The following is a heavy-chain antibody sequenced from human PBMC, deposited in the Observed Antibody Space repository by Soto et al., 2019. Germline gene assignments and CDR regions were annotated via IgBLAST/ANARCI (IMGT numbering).Heavy chain of an antibody. V-gene: IGHV3-49*03. Sequence: PGGSLRLSCTASGFTFGDYAMSWFRQAPGKGLEWVGFIRSKAYGGTTEYAASVKGRFTISRDDSKSIAYLQMNSLKTEDTAVYYCTTYYYDSSGYHNWFALWGQGTLVPGSS. CDR2: IRSKAYGGTT. CDR3: TTYYYDSSGYHNWFAL. D-gene: IGHD3-22*01. CDR1: GFTFGDYA. J-gene: IGHJ5*02.